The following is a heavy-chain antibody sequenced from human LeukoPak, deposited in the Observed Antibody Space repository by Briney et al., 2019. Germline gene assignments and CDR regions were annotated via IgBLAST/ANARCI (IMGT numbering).Heavy chain of an antibody. J-gene: IGHJ3*02. CDR2: MYYSGSS. CDR3: ARDNLIWFEPSGTFDI. CDR1: GGSVGNTRDY. V-gene: IGHV4-39*07. Sequence: SETLSLTCTVSGGSVGNTRDYWGWLRQTPEKGLEWIGSMYYSGSSYYNPTLKSRVTISVDTSNNQFSLKLNSVTAADSAVYYCARDNLIWFEPSGTFDIWGQGTEVIVSS. D-gene: IGHD3-10*01.